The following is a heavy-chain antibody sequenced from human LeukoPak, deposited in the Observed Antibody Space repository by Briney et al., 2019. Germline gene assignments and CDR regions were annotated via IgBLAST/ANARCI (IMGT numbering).Heavy chain of an antibody. D-gene: IGHD3-22*01. CDR3: VSLNYYDSSGYSVYY. CDR1: GGSINSGGYY. CDR2: IYYSGST. Sequence: SETLSLTCTVSGGSINSGGYYWSWIRQPPGTGLEWIGYIYYSGSTYYNPSLKSRVTISVDTSKNQFSLKLSSVTAADTAVYYCVSLNYYDSSGYSVYYWGQGTLVTVSS. V-gene: IGHV4-30-4*08. J-gene: IGHJ4*02.